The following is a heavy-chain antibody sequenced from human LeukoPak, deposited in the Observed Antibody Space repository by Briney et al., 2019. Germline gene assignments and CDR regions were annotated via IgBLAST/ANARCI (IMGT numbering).Heavy chain of an antibody. J-gene: IGHJ4*02. CDR2: VDPEDGET. D-gene: IGHD6-6*01. CDR3: ATGSVTPTIAARRPPDY. V-gene: IGHV1-69-2*01. Sequence: GASVKVSCKASGYTFTDYYMHWMQQAPGKGLEWMGRVDPEDGETIYAEKFQGRVTITANTSTDTAYMELSSLRSEDSAVYYCATGSVTPTIAARRPPDYWGQGSLVTVSS. CDR1: GYTFTDYY.